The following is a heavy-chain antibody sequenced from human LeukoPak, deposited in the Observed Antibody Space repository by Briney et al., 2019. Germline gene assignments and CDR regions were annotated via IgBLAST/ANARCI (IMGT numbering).Heavy chain of an antibody. V-gene: IGHV3-23*01. CDR2: ISGSGGST. J-gene: IGHJ3*02. D-gene: IGHD3-9*01. Sequence: GGSLRLSCAASGFTFSSYAMSWVRQAPGKGLEWVSAISGSGGSTYYADSVKGRFTISRDNSKNTLYLQMNSLRAEDTAVYYCAKDAQEILTGYRDAFDIWGQGTMVTVSS. CDR3: AKDAQEILTGYRDAFDI. CDR1: GFTFSSYA.